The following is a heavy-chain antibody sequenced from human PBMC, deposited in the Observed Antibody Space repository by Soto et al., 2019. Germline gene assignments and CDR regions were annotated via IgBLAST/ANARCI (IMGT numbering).Heavy chain of an antibody. Sequence: SETLSLTCTVSGGSISSGDYYWSWIRQPPGKGLEWIGYIYYSGSTYYNPSLKSRVTISVDTSKNQFSLKLSSVTAADTAVYYCARDWVKRPYGMDVWGQGTTVTGSS. J-gene: IGHJ6*02. CDR1: GGSISSGDYY. CDR3: ARDWVKRPYGMDV. D-gene: IGHD3-16*01. V-gene: IGHV4-30-4*01. CDR2: IYYSGST.